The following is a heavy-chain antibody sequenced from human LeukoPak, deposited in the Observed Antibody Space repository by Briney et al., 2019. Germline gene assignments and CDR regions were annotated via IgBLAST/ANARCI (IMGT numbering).Heavy chain of an antibody. J-gene: IGHJ4*02. V-gene: IGHV1-46*01. Sequence: GASVKVSCKASGYTFTSYYMHWVRQAPGQGLEWMGIINPSGGSTSYAQRFRGRVTMTRDTSTSTVYMELSSLRSEDTAVYYCARVMQQLDYFDYWGQGTLVTVSS. D-gene: IGHD6-13*01. CDR2: INPSGGST. CDR3: ARVMQQLDYFDY. CDR1: GYTFTSYY.